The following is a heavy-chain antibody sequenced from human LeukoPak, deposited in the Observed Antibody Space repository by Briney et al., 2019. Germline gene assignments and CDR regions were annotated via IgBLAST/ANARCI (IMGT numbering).Heavy chain of an antibody. Sequence: SSGGYYWSWIRQHPGKGLEWVSGISWNSGSIGYADSVKGRFTISRDNAKNSLYLQMNSLRAEDTALYYCAKDSSSGYSYVDYWGQGTLVTVSS. CDR2: ISWNSGSI. CDR3: AKDSSSGYSYVDY. J-gene: IGHJ4*02. V-gene: IGHV3-9*01. CDR1: SSGGYY. D-gene: IGHD3-22*01.